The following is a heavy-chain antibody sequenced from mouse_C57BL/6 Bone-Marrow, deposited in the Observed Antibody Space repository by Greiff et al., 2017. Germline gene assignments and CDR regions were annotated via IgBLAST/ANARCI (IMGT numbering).Heavy chain of an antibody. Sequence: VQLQQSGAELVRPGASVKLSCKASGYTFTDYYINWVQQRPGQGLEWIARIYPGSGNTYYNEKFKGKATLTADKSSSTAYMQLSGLTSEDSAVYFCARGGLLLYFEVWGTGTTVTVSS. J-gene: IGHJ1*03. D-gene: IGHD2-3*01. CDR3: ARGGLLLYFEV. CDR1: GYTFTDYY. V-gene: IGHV1-76*01. CDR2: IYPGSGNT.